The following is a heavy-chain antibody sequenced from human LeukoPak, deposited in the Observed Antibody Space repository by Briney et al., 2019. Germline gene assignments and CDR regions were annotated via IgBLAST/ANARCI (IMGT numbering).Heavy chain of an antibody. D-gene: IGHD2-15*01. Sequence: PGGSLRLSCAASGFTFSSYGMHWVRQAPGKGLEWVAVISYDGSNKYYADSMKGRFTISRDNSKNTLYLQMNSLRAEDTAVYYCAKTPILFNYYGMDVWGQGTTVTVSS. CDR1: GFTFSSYG. CDR2: ISYDGSNK. V-gene: IGHV3-30*18. J-gene: IGHJ6*02. CDR3: AKTPILFNYYGMDV.